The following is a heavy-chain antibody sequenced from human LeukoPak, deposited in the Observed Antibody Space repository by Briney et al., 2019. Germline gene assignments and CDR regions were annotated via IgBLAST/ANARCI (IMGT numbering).Heavy chain of an antibody. Sequence: GASLRLSCAASGFTFSNYAMSWARHAPGKGLEWVSAITGSGGNTYYADSVKGRFTISRDNSKNTLYLQMNSLRDEDTAVYYCAKWGDFDVLTGYYVPDFWGQGTLVTVSS. CDR3: AKWGDFDVLTGYYVPDF. CDR1: GFTFSNYA. CDR2: ITGSGGNT. J-gene: IGHJ4*02. D-gene: IGHD3-9*01. V-gene: IGHV3-23*01.